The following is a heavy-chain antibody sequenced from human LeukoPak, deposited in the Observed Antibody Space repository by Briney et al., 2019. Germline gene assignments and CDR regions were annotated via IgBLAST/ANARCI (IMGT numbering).Heavy chain of an antibody. D-gene: IGHD6-13*01. CDR2: IYTSGST. CDR1: GGSISSYSYY. Sequence: SETLSLTCTVSGGSISSYSYYWSWIRQPAGKGLEWIGRIYTSGSTNYNPSLKSRVTISVDTSKNQFSLKLSSVTAADTAVYYCARDHSSSWYWYWFDPWGQGTLVTVSS. V-gene: IGHV4-61*02. CDR3: ARDHSSSWYWYWFDP. J-gene: IGHJ5*02.